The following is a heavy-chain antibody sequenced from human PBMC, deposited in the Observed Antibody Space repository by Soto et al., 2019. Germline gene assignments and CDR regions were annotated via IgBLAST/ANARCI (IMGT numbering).Heavy chain of an antibody. CDR1: GFTFSSYA. V-gene: IGHV3-64*01. Sequence: VQLVESGGGLVQPGGSLRLSCAASGFTFSSYAMHWVRQAPGKGLEYVSAISSNGGSTYYANSVKGRFTISRDNSKNTLYLQMGSLRAEDMAVYYCARVGYGDGAAYFDYWGQGTLVTVSS. CDR3: ARVGYGDGAAYFDY. D-gene: IGHD4-17*01. CDR2: ISSNGGST. J-gene: IGHJ4*02.